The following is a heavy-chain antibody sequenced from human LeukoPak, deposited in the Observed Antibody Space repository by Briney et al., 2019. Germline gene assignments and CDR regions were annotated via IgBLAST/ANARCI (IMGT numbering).Heavy chain of an antibody. D-gene: IGHD4/OR15-4a*01. CDR1: GGSISSYY. J-gene: IGHJ6*03. Sequence: PSETLSLTCTVSGGSISSYYWSWIRQPAGKGLEWIGRIYTSGSTNYNPPLKSRVTMSVDTSKNQFSLKLSSVTAADTAVYYCARVVVTTIFYYYYYYMDVWGKGTTVTVSS. V-gene: IGHV4-4*07. CDR3: ARVVVTTIFYYYYYYMDV. CDR2: IYTSGST.